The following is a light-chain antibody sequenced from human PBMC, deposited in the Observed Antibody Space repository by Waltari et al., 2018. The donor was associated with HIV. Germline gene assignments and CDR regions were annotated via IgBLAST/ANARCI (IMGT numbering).Light chain of an antibody. Sequence: QSVLTQPPSVSAAPGQKVTIPCSGSSSNIGNNYVSWYQHLPGTAPKLLIYDNNKRPSGIPDRFSGSKSGTSATLGITGLQTGDEADYYCATWDSSLSAGVFGGGTKLTVL. CDR3: ATWDSSLSAGV. J-gene: IGLJ3*02. V-gene: IGLV1-51*01. CDR1: SSNIGNNY. CDR2: DNN.